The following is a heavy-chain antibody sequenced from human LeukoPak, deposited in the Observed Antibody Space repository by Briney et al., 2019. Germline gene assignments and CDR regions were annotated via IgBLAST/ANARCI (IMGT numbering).Heavy chain of an antibody. CDR3: ARDPTQYLRYGHFDY. CDR2: INNVGSHI. V-gene: IGHV3-21*01. D-gene: IGHD4-11*01. Sequence: PGGSLRLSCAASGFTFSSYWMSWVRQAPGKGLEWVSSINNVGSHIYYADSVRGRFTISRDNAKNSLYLQMNSLRVEDTAVYYCARDPTQYLRYGHFDYWGQGTLVTVSS. CDR1: GFTFSSYW. J-gene: IGHJ4*02.